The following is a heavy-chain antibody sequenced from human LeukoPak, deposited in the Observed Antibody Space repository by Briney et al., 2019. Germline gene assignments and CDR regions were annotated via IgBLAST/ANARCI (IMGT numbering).Heavy chain of an antibody. CDR1: GFPFSSYG. CDR3: AKDGMDV. CDR2: ISYDGSNK. V-gene: IGHV3-30*18. Sequence: PGGSLRLSCAASGFPFSSYGMHWVRQASGTGLEWVAVISYDGSNKYYADSVKGRFTISRDNSKNTLYLQMNSLRAEDTAVYYCAKDGMDVWGQGTTVTVSS. J-gene: IGHJ6*02.